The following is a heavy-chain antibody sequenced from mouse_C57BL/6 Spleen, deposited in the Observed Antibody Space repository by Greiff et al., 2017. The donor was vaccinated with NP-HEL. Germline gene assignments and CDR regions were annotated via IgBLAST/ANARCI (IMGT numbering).Heavy chain of an antibody. CDR3: TRGDDYDGTWFAY. J-gene: IGHJ3*01. CDR2: IYPGNSDT. Sequence: EVQLQQSGTVLARPGASVKMSCKTSGYTFTSYWMHWVKQRPGQGLEWIGAIYPGNSDTSYNQKFKGKAKLTAVTSASTAYMELSSLTNEESAVYYCTRGDDYDGTWFAYWGQGTLVTVSA. V-gene: IGHV1-5*01. D-gene: IGHD2-4*01. CDR1: GYTFTSYW.